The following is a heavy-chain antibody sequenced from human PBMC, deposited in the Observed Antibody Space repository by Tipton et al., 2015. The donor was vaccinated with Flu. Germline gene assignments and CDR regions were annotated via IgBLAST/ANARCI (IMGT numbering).Heavy chain of an antibody. CDR3: ARRGTGTGLAD. Sequence: PGLVKPSETLSLTCTVSGDSIGGAYWSWIRQPPGKGLEWLGYLYDRERTTYNPPLTSRVTISVDTSKNQFFLKMSSVTAADTAVYYCARRGTGTGLADWGQGTLVTVSS. CDR2: LYDRERT. V-gene: IGHV4-59*13. J-gene: IGHJ4*02. CDR1: GDSIGGAY. D-gene: IGHD3/OR15-3a*01.